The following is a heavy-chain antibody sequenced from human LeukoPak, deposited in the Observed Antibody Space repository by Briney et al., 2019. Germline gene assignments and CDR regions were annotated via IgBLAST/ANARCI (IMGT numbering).Heavy chain of an antibody. CDR1: GFTFDDYA. V-gene: IGHV3-9*01. J-gene: IGHJ6*02. Sequence: QPGRSLRLSCAASGFTFDDYAMPWVRQAPGKGLEWVSGISWNSGSIGYADSVKGRFTISRDNAKNSLYLQMNSLRAEDTALYYCAKGYYYYYGMDVWGQGTTVTVSS. CDR3: AKGYYYYYGMDV. CDR2: ISWNSGSI.